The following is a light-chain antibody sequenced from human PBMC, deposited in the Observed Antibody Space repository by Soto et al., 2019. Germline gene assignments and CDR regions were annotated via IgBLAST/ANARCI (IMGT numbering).Light chain of an antibody. J-gene: IGKJ2*01. CDR2: AAS. Sequence: DIPMTQSPSSLSASVGDRVTITCRASQSISSYLNWYQQKPGKAPELLIYAASSLQSGVPSRFSGSGSGTDFTLTISSLQPEDFATYHCQQSYSTPRTFGQGTKVEI. CDR1: QSISSY. V-gene: IGKV1-39*01. CDR3: QQSYSTPRT.